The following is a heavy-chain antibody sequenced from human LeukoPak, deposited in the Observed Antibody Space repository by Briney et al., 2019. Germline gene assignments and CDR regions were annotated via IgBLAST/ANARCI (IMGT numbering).Heavy chain of an antibody. CDR2: IYSSGST. Sequence: SETLSLTCTVSGASIIDGDYYWSWIRQPPGKGLEWMRYIYSSGSTFYNPYFQSRLTISVDTSKNQFSLKLSSVTAADTAVYYCARVDGGVIAYWGQGTLVTVSS. D-gene: IGHD3-16*02. CDR1: GASIIDGDYY. CDR3: ARVDGGVIAY. J-gene: IGHJ4*02. V-gene: IGHV4-30-4*02.